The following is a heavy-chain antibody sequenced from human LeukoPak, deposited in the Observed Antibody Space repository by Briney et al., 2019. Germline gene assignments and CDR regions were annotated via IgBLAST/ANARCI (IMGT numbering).Heavy chain of an antibody. CDR2: ISGSGGST. Sequence: GGSLRLSCAASGFTFSTYGMNWVRQAPGKGLEWVSAISGSGGSTYYADSVKGRFTISRDNSKNTLYLQMNSLKTEDTAVYYCTTTVRYGGNPPGYWGQGTLVTVSS. CDR3: TTTVRYGGNPPGY. V-gene: IGHV3-23*01. CDR1: GFTFSTYG. J-gene: IGHJ4*02. D-gene: IGHD4-23*01.